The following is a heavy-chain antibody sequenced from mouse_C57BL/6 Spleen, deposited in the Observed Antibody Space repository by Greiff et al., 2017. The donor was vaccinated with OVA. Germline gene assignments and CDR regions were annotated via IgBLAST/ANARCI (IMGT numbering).Heavy chain of an antibody. CDR3: ARGGGSSGWYFDV. V-gene: IGHV1-18*01. CDR1: GYTFTDYN. Sequence: VQLKESGPELVKPGASVKIPCKASGYTFTDYNMDWVKQSHGKSLEWIGDINPNNGGTIYNQKFKGKATLTVDKSSSTAYMELRSLTSEDTAGYYCARGGGSSGWYFDVWGTGTTVTVSS. CDR2: INPNNGGT. D-gene: IGHD1-1*01. J-gene: IGHJ1*03.